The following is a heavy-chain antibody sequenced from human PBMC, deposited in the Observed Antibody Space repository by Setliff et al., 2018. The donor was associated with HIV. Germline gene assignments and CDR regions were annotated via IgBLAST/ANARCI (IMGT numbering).Heavy chain of an antibody. Sequence: ASVKVSCKASGYTFTTYGITWVRQAPGQGLEWMGWISGYDGNTNHAQKLQGRVTMTTDTSTSTAYMELRSLRSDDTAVYYCATKLYCTNGVCLDAFDIWGQGTMVTVSS. D-gene: IGHD2-8*01. CDR3: ATKLYCTNGVCLDAFDI. V-gene: IGHV1-18*01. J-gene: IGHJ3*02. CDR2: ISGYDGNT. CDR1: GYTFTTYG.